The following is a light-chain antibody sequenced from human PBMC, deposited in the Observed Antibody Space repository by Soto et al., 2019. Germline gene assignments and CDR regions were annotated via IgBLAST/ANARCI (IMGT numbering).Light chain of an antibody. V-gene: IGKV3-11*01. CDR3: QHRATWPPSVT. Sequence: EVVLAQPPDTLSLSPGARATLSCRASQSVGTFLNWYQHKPGQAPRLLIYDVSKRATGIPARFGGSGSGTDFTLTIRKLEPEDFAVYSCQHRATWPPSVTFGGGTRV. J-gene: IGKJ4*01. CDR1: QSVGTF. CDR2: DVS.